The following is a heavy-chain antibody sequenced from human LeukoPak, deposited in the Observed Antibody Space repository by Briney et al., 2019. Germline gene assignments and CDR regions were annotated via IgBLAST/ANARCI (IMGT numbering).Heavy chain of an antibody. CDR2: IYHSGTT. V-gene: IGHV4-38-2*02. J-gene: IGHJ3*02. CDR3: ASLHRFLEWFDAFDI. CDR1: GYSISSGYF. Sequence: PSETLSLTCTVSGYSISSGYFWGWIRQPPGKGLEWIGRIYHSGTTYYNPSLKSRVTISIDTSKNQFSLKLSSVTAADTAVYYCASLHRFLEWFDAFDIWGQGTMVTVSS. D-gene: IGHD3-3*01.